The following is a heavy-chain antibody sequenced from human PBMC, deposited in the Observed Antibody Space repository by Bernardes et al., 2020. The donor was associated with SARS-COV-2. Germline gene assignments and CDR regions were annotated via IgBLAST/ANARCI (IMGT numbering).Heavy chain of an antibody. CDR3: AREYTYGFDS. CDR1: GFTFSSCV. Sequence: WGTLRLSCAASGFTFSSCVMNWVRQGPGKGLEWVSYISTGCSTKYYADSVKGRFTISRDNAKNSLYLQMNSLRAEETAVYYCAREYTYGFDSCGQGTLVTVSP. CDR2: ISTGCSTK. D-gene: IGHD5-18*01. V-gene: IGHV3-48*03. J-gene: IGHJ4*02.